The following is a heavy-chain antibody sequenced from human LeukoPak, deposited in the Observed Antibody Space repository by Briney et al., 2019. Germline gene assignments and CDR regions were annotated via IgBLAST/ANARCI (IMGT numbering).Heavy chain of an antibody. Sequence: GASVKVSCKASGGTFSSYAISWVRQAPGQGLKWMGGIIPIFGIANYAQRFQGRVTITADKSTSTAYMELSSLRSEDTAVYYCAREGPNYYGSGTYWFDPWGQGTLVTVSS. D-gene: IGHD3-10*01. J-gene: IGHJ5*02. V-gene: IGHV1-69*10. CDR2: IIPIFGIA. CDR1: GGTFSSYA. CDR3: AREGPNYYGSGTYWFDP.